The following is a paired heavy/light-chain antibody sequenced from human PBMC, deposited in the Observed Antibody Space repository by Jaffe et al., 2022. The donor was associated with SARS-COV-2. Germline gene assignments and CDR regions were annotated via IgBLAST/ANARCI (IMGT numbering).Light chain of an antibody. CDR1: SSNIGAGYD. Sequence: SELTQPPSVSGAPGQRVTISCSGSSSNIGAGYDVHWYQQLPGTAPKLLIYGNNNRPSGVPDRFSGSRSGTSASLAITGLQPEDEADYYCQSYDSSLSGSHVFGTGTKVTVL. CDR2: GNN. J-gene: IGLJ1*01. CDR3: QSYDSSLSGSHV. V-gene: IGLV1-40*01.
Heavy chain of an antibody. CDR1: GGSITSGRNY. V-gene: IGHV4-61*02. J-gene: IGHJ4*02. CDR2: VYTSGYT. D-gene: IGHD3-22*01. CDR3: ARGTVDHYDSSGYVHFDH. Sequence: QVQLQESGPGLVMPSQTLSLTCTVSGGSITSGRNYWSWIRQPAGEGLDWIGRVYTSGYTLYNPSLKSRVTISMDTSKNQFSLKLSSVTAADTAVYYCARGTVDHYDSSGYVHFDHWGQGTLVTVSS.